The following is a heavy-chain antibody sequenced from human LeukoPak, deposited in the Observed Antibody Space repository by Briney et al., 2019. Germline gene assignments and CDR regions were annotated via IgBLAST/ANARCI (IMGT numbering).Heavy chain of an antibody. CDR1: GGSISSYY. CDR3: ARHAWCSSGWYYFDY. CDR2: IYYSGST. Sequence: SETLSLTCTVSGGSISSYYWSWIRQPPGKGLEWIGYIYYSGSTNYNPSLKSRVTISVDTSKNQFSLKLSSVTAADTAVYYCARHAWCSSGWYYFDYWGQGTLVTVSS. V-gene: IGHV4-59*08. D-gene: IGHD6-19*01. J-gene: IGHJ4*02.